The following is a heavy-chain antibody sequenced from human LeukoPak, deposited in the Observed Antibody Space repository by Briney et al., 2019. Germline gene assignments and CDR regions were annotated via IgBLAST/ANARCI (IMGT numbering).Heavy chain of an antibody. V-gene: IGHV4-61*01. CDR1: GGSISGGSYY. CDR3: ARGEYGLFDY. Sequence: IPSQTLSLTCTVSGGSISGGSYYWSWIRQPPGKGLEWIGYIYYSGSTKYNLSLKSRVTISVDTSKNQLSLKLSSVTAADTAAYYCARGEYGLFDYWGQGTLVTVSS. D-gene: IGHD2/OR15-2a*01. CDR2: IYYSGST. J-gene: IGHJ4*02.